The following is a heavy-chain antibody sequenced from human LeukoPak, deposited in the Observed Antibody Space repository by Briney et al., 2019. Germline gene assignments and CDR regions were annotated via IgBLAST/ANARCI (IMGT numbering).Heavy chain of an antibody. Sequence: GGSLRLSCAASGFTFSSYSMHWVRQAPGRGLEWLSYIGSSSSMIYYADSVKGRFTISRDNTKNSLYLQMNSLRDEDTAVYYCASNMYSENYYLYPFWGQGTLVTVSS. CDR2: IGSSSSMI. J-gene: IGHJ4*02. CDR3: ASNMYSENYYLYPF. V-gene: IGHV3-48*02. CDR1: GFTFSSYS. D-gene: IGHD1-26*01.